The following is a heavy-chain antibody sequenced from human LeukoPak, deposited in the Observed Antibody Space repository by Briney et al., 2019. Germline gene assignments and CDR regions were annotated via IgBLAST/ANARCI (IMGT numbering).Heavy chain of an antibody. CDR1: GGSFSGYY. D-gene: IGHD2-2*01. CDR3: ARWDCSSTSCSDC. J-gene: IGHJ4*02. V-gene: IGHV4-34*01. CDR2: INHSGST. Sequence: SETLSLTCAVYGGSFSGYYWSWIRQPPGKGLEWIGEINHSGSTNYNPSLKSRVTISVDTSKNQFSLKLSSVTAADTAVYYCARWDCSSTSCSDCWGQGTLVTVSS.